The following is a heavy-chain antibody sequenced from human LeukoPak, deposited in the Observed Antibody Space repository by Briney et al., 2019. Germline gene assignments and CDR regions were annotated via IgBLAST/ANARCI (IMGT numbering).Heavy chain of an antibody. CDR2: INPSGGST. D-gene: IGHD3-22*01. CDR3: ARGGDYYDSSGYYYVGY. J-gene: IGHJ4*02. CDR1: GYTFTSYY. Sequence: SVKVSCKASGYTFTSYYTHWVRQAPGQGLEWMGIINPSGGSTSYAQKFQGRVTMTRDTSTSTVYMELSSLRSEDTAVYYCARGGDYYDSSGYYYVGYWGQGTLVTVSS. V-gene: IGHV1-46*01.